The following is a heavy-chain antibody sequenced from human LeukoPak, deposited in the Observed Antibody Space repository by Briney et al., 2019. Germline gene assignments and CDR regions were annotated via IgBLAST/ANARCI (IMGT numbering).Heavy chain of an antibody. D-gene: IGHD1-26*01. V-gene: IGHV3-15*01. CDR2: IKSKTDGGTT. J-gene: IGHJ4*02. Sequence: GGSLRLSCAASGFTFSNAWMSWVRQAPGKGLEWVGRIKSKTDGGTTDYAAPVKGRFTISRDDSKNTLYLQMNSLKTEDTAVYYCTTAGFIVGATTADYWGQGTLVTVSS. CDR3: TTAGFIVGATTADY. CDR1: GFTFSNAW.